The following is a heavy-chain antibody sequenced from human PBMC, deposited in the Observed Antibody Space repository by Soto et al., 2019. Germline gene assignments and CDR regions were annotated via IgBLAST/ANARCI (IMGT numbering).Heavy chain of an antibody. Sequence: GESLKISCAASGFTFSSYSMSWVRQAPGKGLEWVSAISGSGGSTYYEDSVKGRFTISRANSKNTRYLQMNSLKAQDTAVYSCAKDSVVVVAHKKYYYYYMDVWGKGTTVTVSS. CDR2: ISGSGGST. D-gene: IGHD2-15*01. J-gene: IGHJ6*03. CDR1: GFTFSSYS. CDR3: AKDSVVVVAHKKYYYYYMDV. V-gene: IGHV3-23*01.